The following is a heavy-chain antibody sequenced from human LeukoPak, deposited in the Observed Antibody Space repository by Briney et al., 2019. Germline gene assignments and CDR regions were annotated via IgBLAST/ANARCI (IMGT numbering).Heavy chain of an antibody. J-gene: IGHJ4*02. Sequence: SETLSLTCAVYGGSLSDYYWNWIRQPPGKGLEWIGEISHSGSTNYNPSLKSRVTISVDTSKNQFSLKLSSVTAADTAMYYCAREDYVWGSYRKLDYWGQGTLVTVSS. CDR2: ISHSGST. D-gene: IGHD3-16*02. CDR1: GGSLSDYY. V-gene: IGHV4-34*01. CDR3: AREDYVWGSYRKLDY.